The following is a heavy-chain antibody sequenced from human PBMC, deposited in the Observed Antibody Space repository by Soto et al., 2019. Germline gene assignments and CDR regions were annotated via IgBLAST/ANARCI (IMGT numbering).Heavy chain of an antibody. D-gene: IGHD1-26*01. CDR2: IIHSEST. CDR3: ARQRPTDGRWEFANYYGMDV. CDR1: GGSFSAYY. Sequence: SETLSRTCAVYGGSFSAYYWSWVRQPPGKGLEWIGEIIHSESTKYNPSLKRLVTISVDTSKNQFSLKLSSVTAADTAVYYCARQRPTDGRWEFANYYGMDVWGQGTPVTVSS. V-gene: IGHV4-34*12. J-gene: IGHJ6*02.